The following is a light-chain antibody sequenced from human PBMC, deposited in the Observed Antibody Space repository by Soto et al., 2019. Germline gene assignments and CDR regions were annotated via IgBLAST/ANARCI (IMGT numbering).Light chain of an antibody. CDR2: GAS. Sequence: EIVLTQSPATLSLSPGERATLSCRASQSVSSYLAWYQQRPGQAPRLLMYGASNRATGIPDRFSGSGSGTDFTLTISRLEPEDFAVYYCQQYGSSPRTFGQGTKVDIK. V-gene: IGKV3-20*01. J-gene: IGKJ1*01. CDR1: QSVSSY. CDR3: QQYGSSPRT.